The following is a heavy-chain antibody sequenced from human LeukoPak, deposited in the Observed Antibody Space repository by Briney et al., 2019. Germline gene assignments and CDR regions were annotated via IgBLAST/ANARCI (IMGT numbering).Heavy chain of an antibody. CDR2: IKQDGSEK. CDR3: ARNGDDILTGQPLCDY. CDR1: GFTFSSYW. V-gene: IGHV3-7*01. Sequence: GGSLRLSCAASGFTFSSYWMSWVRQAPGKGLEWVANIKQDGSEKYYVDSVKGRFTISRDNAKNSLYLQMNSLRAEDTAVYYCARNGDDILTGQPLCDYWGQGTLVTVSS. J-gene: IGHJ4*02. D-gene: IGHD3-9*01.